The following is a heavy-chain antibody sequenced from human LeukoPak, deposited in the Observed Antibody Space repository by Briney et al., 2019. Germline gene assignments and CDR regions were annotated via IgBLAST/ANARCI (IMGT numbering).Heavy chain of an antibody. CDR3: AKQGHYYDSTGYFDY. CDR1: GFTVSNNY. CDR2: IYSGGST. J-gene: IGHJ4*02. V-gene: IGHV3-66*04. D-gene: IGHD3-22*01. Sequence: GGSLRLSCAASGFTVSNNYMGWVRQAPGKGLEWVSVIYSGGSTYYADSVKGRFTISRDNSKNTVYLQINSLRAEDTAVYYCAKQGHYYDSTGYFDYWGQGTLVTVSS.